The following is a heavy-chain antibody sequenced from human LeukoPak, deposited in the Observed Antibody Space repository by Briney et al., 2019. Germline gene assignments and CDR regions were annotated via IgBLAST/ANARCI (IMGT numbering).Heavy chain of an antibody. V-gene: IGHV3-74*01. Sequence: PGGSLRLSCAASGFTFSSYWMHWVRQAPGKGLVWVSRISDGGSTTTYADSVKGRFTISRDNAKNTLFLQMNSLGAEDTALYYCARGWNTTPRSGFDIWGLGTMVTVSS. CDR3: ARGWNTTPRSGFDI. CDR2: ISDGGSTT. CDR1: GFTFSSYW. D-gene: IGHD1/OR15-1a*01. J-gene: IGHJ3*02.